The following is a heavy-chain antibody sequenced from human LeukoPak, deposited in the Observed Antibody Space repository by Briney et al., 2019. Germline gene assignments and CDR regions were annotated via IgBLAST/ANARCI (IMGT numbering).Heavy chain of an antibody. CDR3: ARDLDS. CDR2: IKQDGSKK. CDR1: GFPFSSYW. J-gene: IGHJ4*02. Sequence: GGSLRLSCVASGFPFSSYWMTWVRQAPGKGLEWVANIKQDGSKKSYVDSVKGRFTISRDNAKNSLYLQMNSLRAEDTAIYYCARDLDSWGQGTLVTVSS. V-gene: IGHV3-7*01.